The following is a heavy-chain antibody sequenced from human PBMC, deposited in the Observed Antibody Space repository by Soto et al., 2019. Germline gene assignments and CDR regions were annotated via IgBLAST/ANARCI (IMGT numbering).Heavy chain of an antibody. CDR2: IIPIFGTA. Sequence: SVKFSCKASGGTFSSYAISWVRQAPGQGLECMGGIIPIFGTANYAQKFQGRVTITAXXXXSXXXMXLXXLRSEDTAVYYCASKVGATGIYDAFDIWG. J-gene: IGHJ3*02. D-gene: IGHD1-26*01. CDR1: GGTFSSYA. CDR3: ASKVGATGIYDAFDI. V-gene: IGHV1-69*06.